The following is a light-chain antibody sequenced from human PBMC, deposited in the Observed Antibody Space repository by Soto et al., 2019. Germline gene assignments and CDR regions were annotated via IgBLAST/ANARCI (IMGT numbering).Light chain of an antibody. V-gene: IGKV1-33*01. CDR1: QDIGDH. CDR2: GAS. Sequence: SASLGDRVIITCQASQDIGDHLNWYQHKPGKVPKLLIYGASNLDTGVPLRFSGSGSGADFALTINTLQPEDIATYYCQQYDHFPYAFGQGTKVDIK. J-gene: IGKJ2*01. CDR3: QQYDHFPYA.